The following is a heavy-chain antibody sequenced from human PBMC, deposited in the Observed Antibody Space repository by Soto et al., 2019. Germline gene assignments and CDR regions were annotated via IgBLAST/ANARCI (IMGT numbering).Heavy chain of an antibody. D-gene: IGHD6-13*01. V-gene: IGHV3-30-3*01. Sequence: QVQLVESGGGVVQPGRSLRLSCAASGFTFSSYAMHWVRQAPGKGLEWVAVISYDGSNKYYADSVKGRFTISRDNSKNTLYLQMNRLRAEATAVYYCARTSYLSSSWYGGMDVWGQGTTVTVSS. J-gene: IGHJ6*02. CDR3: ARTSYLSSSWYGGMDV. CDR1: GFTFSSYA. CDR2: ISYDGSNK.